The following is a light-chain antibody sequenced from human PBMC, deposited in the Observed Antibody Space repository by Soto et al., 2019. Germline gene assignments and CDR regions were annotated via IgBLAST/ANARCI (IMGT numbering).Light chain of an antibody. CDR2: DAS. Sequence: EIVMTQSPSTLSVSPLERSTLSCRASQSVSSKLAWYQQKPGQAPSLLIYDASTRATGIPARFSGSGSGTEFTLTISSLQSEDFAVYYCQQYNDWPARTFGQGTKVDIK. V-gene: IGKV3-15*01. CDR1: QSVSSK. J-gene: IGKJ1*01. CDR3: QQYNDWPART.